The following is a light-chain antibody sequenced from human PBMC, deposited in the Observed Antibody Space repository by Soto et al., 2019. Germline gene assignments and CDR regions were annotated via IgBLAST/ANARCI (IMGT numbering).Light chain of an antibody. CDR3: QQYDYSRT. J-gene: IGKJ1*01. V-gene: IGKV1-5*01. CDR1: QNFTTC. CDR2: DAS. Sequence: DIPLTQSPSTLSASVGDSVTITCRARQNFTTCLAGCHHKPGRAPTLLICDASNLESGVPSRFSGGGSGTEFTLTISSLHSDDFATYDCQQYDYSRTFGRGTKVDIK.